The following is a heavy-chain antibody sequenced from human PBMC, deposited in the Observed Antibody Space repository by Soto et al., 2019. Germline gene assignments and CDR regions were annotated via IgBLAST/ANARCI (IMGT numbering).Heavy chain of an antibody. Sequence: QVQLVQSGAEVKKPGASVKVSCKASGYTFTSYGISWVRQAPGQGLEWLGWISAYDGNTNYAQILQGRVSMTTDTSTSTAYMELRRLRYDDTAGYYCARGGYYDSSGSRNYYYYGMNVWGQGTTVTVSS. CDR3: ARGGYYDSSGSRNYYYYGMNV. CDR1: GYTFTSYG. CDR2: ISAYDGNT. V-gene: IGHV1-18*01. J-gene: IGHJ6*02. D-gene: IGHD3-22*01.